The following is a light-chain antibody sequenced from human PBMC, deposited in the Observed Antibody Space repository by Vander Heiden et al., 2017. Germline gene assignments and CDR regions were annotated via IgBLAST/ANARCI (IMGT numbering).Light chain of an antibody. V-gene: IGLV3-21*02. Sequence: SYVLTQPPSVSVAPGQTARITCGGNNIGSKSVNWYQQKSGQAPVLVVYEDSDRPSGIPERFSGSNSGNTATLTISRVADGDEADYYCQVWDSSSNHVVFGGGTELTVL. J-gene: IGLJ2*01. CDR1: NIGSKS. CDR3: QVWDSSSNHVV. CDR2: EDS.